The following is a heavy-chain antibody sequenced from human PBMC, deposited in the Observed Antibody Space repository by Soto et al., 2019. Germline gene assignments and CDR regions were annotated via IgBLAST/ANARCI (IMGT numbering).Heavy chain of an antibody. CDR1: GGSMSSGSDY. CDR3: ASSLGSSGRYNWFDP. Sequence: QLQLQESGPGLVKPSETLSLTCTVSGGSMSSGSDYWGWIRQSPGKGLEWIGTFYHSGTIYYNPSLKSRVTISVDTSKAQFSVKVTSVTAADTAVYYCASSLGSSGRYNWFDPWGQGTLVTVSS. D-gene: IGHD6-6*01. CDR2: FYHSGTI. J-gene: IGHJ5*02. V-gene: IGHV4-39*01.